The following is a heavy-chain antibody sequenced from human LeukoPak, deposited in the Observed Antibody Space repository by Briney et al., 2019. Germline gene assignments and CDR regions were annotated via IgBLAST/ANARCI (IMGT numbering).Heavy chain of an antibody. CDR2: ISGSGGSK. Sequence: GGSLRLSCAASGFTFSSYAMSWVRQAPGKGLEGVAGISGSGGSKYYADSVKGRFTISRDNSKNTLYLQMNSLRAEDTAVYYCAKQGYCSSTSCSYYYYYYMDVWGKGTTVTVSS. D-gene: IGHD2-2*01. J-gene: IGHJ6*03. CDR3: AKQGYCSSTSCSYYYYYYMDV. V-gene: IGHV3-23*01. CDR1: GFTFSSYA.